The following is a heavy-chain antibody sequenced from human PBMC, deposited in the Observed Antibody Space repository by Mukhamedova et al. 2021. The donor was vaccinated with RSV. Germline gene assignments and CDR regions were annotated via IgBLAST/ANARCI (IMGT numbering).Heavy chain of an antibody. D-gene: IGHD3-10*01. CDR2: INPNTGGT. CDR3: ASGNSSVNIFRGVAYYFDY. J-gene: IGHJ4*02. Sequence: WMGRINPNTGGTDYAQNFQGRVTMTRDTSITTAYMELSRLGSDDTAVYYCASGNSSVNIFRGVAYYFDYWGQGTLVTVHS. V-gene: IGHV1-2*06.